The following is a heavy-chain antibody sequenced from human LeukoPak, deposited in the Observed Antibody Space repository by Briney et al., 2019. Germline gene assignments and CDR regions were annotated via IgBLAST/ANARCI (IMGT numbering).Heavy chain of an antibody. V-gene: IGHV3-21*01. CDR1: GFTFTNYA. D-gene: IGHD2-2*01. CDR3: ARGPALYCTSSSCLDGVD. J-gene: IGHJ4*02. Sequence: AAPLRLSCQASGFTFTNYAINWVRQAPGKGLEWVSSISSGSSYISYADPVKGRFTVSRDNAKDSSFLHMRSRRDEDTAVYYCARGPALYCTSSSCLDGVDWGQGTLVSVSS. CDR2: ISSGSSYI.